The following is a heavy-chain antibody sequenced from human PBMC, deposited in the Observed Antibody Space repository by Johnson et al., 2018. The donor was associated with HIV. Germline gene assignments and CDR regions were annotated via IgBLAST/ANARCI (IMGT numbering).Heavy chain of an antibody. V-gene: IGHV3-30-3*01. J-gene: IGHJ3*02. CDR2: ISYDGSNK. D-gene: IGHD7-27*01. Sequence: QVQLVESGGGLVQPGRSLRLSCVASGVKLDDYAMHWVRQPPGQGLEWVAVISYDGSNKYYADSVKGRFTISRDNSKNTLYLQMNSLRAEDTAVYYCARGRDSTGDGRAFDIWGQGIMVTISS. CDR3: ARGRDSTGDGRAFDI. CDR1: GVKLDDYA.